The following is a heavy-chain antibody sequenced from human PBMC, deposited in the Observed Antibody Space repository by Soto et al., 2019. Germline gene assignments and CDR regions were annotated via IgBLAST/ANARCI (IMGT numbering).Heavy chain of an antibody. J-gene: IGHJ6*02. CDR3: ARGHRDDTEEVVGVRPRECSIAV. V-gene: IGHV3-30-3*01. Sequence: QVHLVESGGGVVQPGSSLRLSCAASEFTFRIFAMHWLRQSPGKGLEWVAVISYDGSRKADSVKGRFTVSRDNTWNTLYLQLNSPRAEDTAITYSARGHRDDTEEVVGVRPRECSIAVWGQGTTVTGSS. CDR1: EFTFRIFA. CDR2: ISYDGSRK. D-gene: IGHD1-26*01.